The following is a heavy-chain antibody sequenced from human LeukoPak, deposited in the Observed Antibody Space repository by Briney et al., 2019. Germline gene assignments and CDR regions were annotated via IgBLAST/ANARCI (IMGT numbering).Heavy chain of an antibody. CDR2: IYYSGST. CDR3: ARQVGLRRVGRNYYYMDV. Sequence: PSETLSLTCTVSGGSISSYYWSWIRQPPGKGLEWIGYIYYSGSTNYNPSLKSRVTISVDTSKNQFSLKLSSVTAADTAVYYCARQVGLRRVGRNYYYMDVWGKGTTVTVSS. V-gene: IGHV4-59*08. D-gene: IGHD2-2*01. CDR1: GGSISSYY. J-gene: IGHJ6*03.